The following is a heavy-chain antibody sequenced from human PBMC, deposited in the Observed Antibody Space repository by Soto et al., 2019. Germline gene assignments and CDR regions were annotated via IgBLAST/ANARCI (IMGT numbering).Heavy chain of an antibody. CDR2: IIPMFGST. CDR1: GGTFSTYS. Sequence: QVQLVQSGAEVKKPGSSVKVSCKASGGTFSTYSVSWVRQAPGQGLEWMGGIIPMFGSTKYAQTFQDRVTVTVQQSTSTVYMELSSLRSGDTAVYYCARSQGGEFQLLYAFDIWGQGTKVTVSS. D-gene: IGHD1-26*01. CDR3: ARSQGGEFQLLYAFDI. J-gene: IGHJ3*02. V-gene: IGHV1-69*01.